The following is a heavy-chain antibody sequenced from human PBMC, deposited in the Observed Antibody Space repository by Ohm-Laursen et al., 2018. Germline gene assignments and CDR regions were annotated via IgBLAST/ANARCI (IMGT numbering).Heavy chain of an antibody. Sequence: GTLSLTCAVYGGSFSDYYWSWIRQPPGKGLEWIGEINHSGITNYNPSLKSRVTMSVDTSKSQFSLKVNSVTAADTAVYYCARSFDTYYFDLWGQGTLVTVSS. V-gene: IGHV4-34*01. J-gene: IGHJ4*02. CDR2: INHSGIT. CDR3: ARSFDTYYFDL. CDR1: GGSFSDYY.